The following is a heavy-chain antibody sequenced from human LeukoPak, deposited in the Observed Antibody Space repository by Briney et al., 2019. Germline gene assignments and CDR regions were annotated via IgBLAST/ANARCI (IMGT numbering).Heavy chain of an antibody. CDR3: VRPDRIFGVPAAFDA. CDR1: GGSFSDYP. CDR2: IIPKYSAS. D-gene: IGHD3-3*02. V-gene: IGHV1-69*01. Sequence: SVKVSCKATGGSFSDYPINWVRRAPGQGLEWLGGIIPKYSASNYAQAFQGRVTITADESTNTVYMEMSGLRPDDTAVYYCVRPDRIFGVPAAFDAWGQGTLVAVSS. J-gene: IGHJ3*01.